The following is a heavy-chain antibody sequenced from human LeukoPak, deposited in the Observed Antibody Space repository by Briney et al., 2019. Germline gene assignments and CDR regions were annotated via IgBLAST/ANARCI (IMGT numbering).Heavy chain of an antibody. D-gene: IGHD2-15*01. V-gene: IGHV3-7*01. Sequence: GGSLRLSCSASGFTFSHYWMMWVRQAPGKGLEWVGNIRQDDSEKNYVDSVKGRFTISRDNAKPSLYLQMNSLRAEDTAIYYCGTNGKVVFWDPRFRDWGQGTLVTVCS. J-gene: IGHJ4*02. CDR3: GTNGKVVFWDPRFRD. CDR1: GFTFSHYW. CDR2: IRQDDSEK.